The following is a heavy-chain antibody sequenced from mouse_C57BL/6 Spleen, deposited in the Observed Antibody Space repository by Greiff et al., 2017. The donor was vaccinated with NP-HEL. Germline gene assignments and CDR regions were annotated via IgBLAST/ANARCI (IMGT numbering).Heavy chain of an antibody. D-gene: IGHD1-1*01. J-gene: IGHJ2*01. V-gene: IGHV1-82*01. CDR1: GYAFSSSW. CDR2: IYPGDGDT. Sequence: VQLQESGPELVKPGASVKISCKASGYAFSSSWMNWVKQRPGKGLEWIGRIYPGDGDTNYNGKFKGKATLTADKSSSTAYMQLSSLTSEDSAVYFCAREGPITTGPGYWGQGTTLTVSS. CDR3: AREGPITTGPGY.